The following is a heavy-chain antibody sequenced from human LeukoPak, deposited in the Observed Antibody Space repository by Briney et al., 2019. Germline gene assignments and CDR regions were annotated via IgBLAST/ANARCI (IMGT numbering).Heavy chain of an antibody. J-gene: IGHJ3*02. V-gene: IGHV1-18*01. D-gene: IGHD2-2*02. CDR3: ARELRNFYCSSTSCYNPGAFDI. CDR1: GYTFTSYG. CDR2: ISAYNGNT. Sequence: ASVKVSCKASGYTFTSYGISWVRQAPGQGLEWMGWISAYNGNTNYAQKLQGRVTITTDESTSTAYMELSSLRSEDTAVYYCARELRNFYCSSTSCYNPGAFDIWGQGTMVTVSS.